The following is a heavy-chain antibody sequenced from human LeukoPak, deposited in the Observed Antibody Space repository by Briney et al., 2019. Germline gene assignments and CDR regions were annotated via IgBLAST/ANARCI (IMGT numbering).Heavy chain of an antibody. CDR2: IYYSGST. Sequence: SETLSLTCAVYGGSFIGFHWNWIRQAPGKGLEWIGSIYYSGSTNYNPSLKSRVTISVDTSKNQFSLKLSSVTAADTAVYYCARDRRWLPLRRMYSGIDYWGQGTLVTVSS. D-gene: IGHD5-24*01. CDR3: ARDRRWLPLRRMYSGIDY. V-gene: IGHV4-34*01. J-gene: IGHJ4*02. CDR1: GGSFIGFH.